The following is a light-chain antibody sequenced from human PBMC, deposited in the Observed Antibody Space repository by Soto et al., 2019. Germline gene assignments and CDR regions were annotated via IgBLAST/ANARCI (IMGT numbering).Light chain of an antibody. Sequence: PGERVTLSCRASQSVSSSYLTWYQQKPGQAPRLLIYGASTRATSIPARFSGSGFGTEFTLTISSLQSEDFAVYYCKQYKNWPLFGQGTRLEI. CDR3: KQYKNWPL. CDR1: QSVSSSY. CDR2: GAS. J-gene: IGKJ5*01. V-gene: IGKV3D-15*01.